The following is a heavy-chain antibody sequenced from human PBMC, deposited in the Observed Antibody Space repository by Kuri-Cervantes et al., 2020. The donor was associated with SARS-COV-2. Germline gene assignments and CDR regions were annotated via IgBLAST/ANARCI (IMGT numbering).Heavy chain of an antibody. D-gene: IGHD6-19*01. CDR2: IYHSGST. V-gene: IGHV4-38-2*02. J-gene: IGHJ4*02. CDR3: ARDRRSGDGSGWYYFDS. Sequence: SETLSLTCTVSGYSISSGYYWGWIRQPPGKGLEWIGSIYHSGSTYYNPSLKSRVTISVDASKNQFSLKLSSVTAADTAVYYCARDRRSGDGSGWYYFDSWGQGTLVTSPQ. CDR1: GYSISSGYY.